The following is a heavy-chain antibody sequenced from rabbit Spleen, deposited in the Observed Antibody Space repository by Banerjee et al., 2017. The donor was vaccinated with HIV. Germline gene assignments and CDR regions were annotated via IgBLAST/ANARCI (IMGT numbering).Heavy chain of an antibody. CDR3: ARDLVAVIGWNFNL. V-gene: IGHV1S45*01. CDR1: GVSLNDKDV. D-gene: IGHD1-1*01. Sequence: QEQLVESGGGLVKPEGSLTLTCKASGVSLNDKDVMCWVRQAPGTGLEWIACINIVTGKSVYANSAKGRITMSRTSSTTVTLHMSSLTAADTATYFCARDLVAVIGWNFNLWGPGSLVTVS. CDR2: INIVTGKS. J-gene: IGHJ4*01.